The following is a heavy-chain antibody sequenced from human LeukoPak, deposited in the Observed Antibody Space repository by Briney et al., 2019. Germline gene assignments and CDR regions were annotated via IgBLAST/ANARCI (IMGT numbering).Heavy chain of an antibody. Sequence: AGGSLRLSCAASGFTFSSYGMNWVRQAPGKGLEWIAYISSTTSIYYADSVKGRFTISRDNAKNSVFLQMNSLRDEDTAVYYCARRYCGTTTCPNFDYWGQGILVTASS. CDR2: ISSTTSI. V-gene: IGHV3-48*02. D-gene: IGHD2-2*01. J-gene: IGHJ4*02. CDR1: GFTFSSYG. CDR3: ARRYCGTTTCPNFDY.